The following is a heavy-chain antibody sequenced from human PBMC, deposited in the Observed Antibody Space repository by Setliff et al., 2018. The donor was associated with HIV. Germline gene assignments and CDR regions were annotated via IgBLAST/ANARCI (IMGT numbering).Heavy chain of an antibody. Sequence: SETLSLTCTVSGDSISGYYWSWIRRPPGQGLEWIGYIYSSGTTNYNPSLRSRLTISLDTSEKQFSLKLTSVTAADTAIYYCARGRGFSSGSYTFDYWSQGTLVTV. CDR3: ARGRGFSSGSYTFDY. CDR2: IYSSGTT. D-gene: IGHD6-19*01. V-gene: IGHV4-59*01. CDR1: GDSISGYY. J-gene: IGHJ4*02.